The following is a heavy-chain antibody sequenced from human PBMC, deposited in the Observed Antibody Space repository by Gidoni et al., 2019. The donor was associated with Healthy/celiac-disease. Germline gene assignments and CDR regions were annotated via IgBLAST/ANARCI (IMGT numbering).Heavy chain of an antibody. Sequence: QVQLQQWGAGLLKPSETLSLTCAAHGGSFSGYYWSWIRQPPGKGLEWIGEINHSGSTNYNPSLKSRVTISVDTSKNQFSLKLSSVTAADTAVYYCARGLHDWSNAWFDPWGQGTLVTVSS. CDR1: GGSFSGYY. CDR3: ARGLHDWSNAWFDP. V-gene: IGHV4-34*01. CDR2: INHSGST. D-gene: IGHD3-9*01. J-gene: IGHJ5*02.